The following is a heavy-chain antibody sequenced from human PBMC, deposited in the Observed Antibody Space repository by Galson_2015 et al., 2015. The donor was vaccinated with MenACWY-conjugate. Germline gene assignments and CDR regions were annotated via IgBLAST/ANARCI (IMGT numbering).Heavy chain of an antibody. Sequence: SVKVSCKASGYTFTGYYMHWVRQAPGQGLEWMGWINPNSGGTNYAQKFQGWVTMTRDTSISTAYMELSRLRSDDTAVYYCAREGPTYARYYYGMDVWGQGTTVTVSS. J-gene: IGHJ6*02. CDR1: GYTFTGYY. D-gene: IGHD1-26*01. CDR2: INPNSGGT. V-gene: IGHV1-2*04. CDR3: AREGPTYARYYYGMDV.